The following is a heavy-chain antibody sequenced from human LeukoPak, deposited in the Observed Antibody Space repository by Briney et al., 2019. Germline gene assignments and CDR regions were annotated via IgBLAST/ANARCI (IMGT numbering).Heavy chain of an antibody. CDR1: GFTFSSYS. CDR3: ARDPYDSSGYYEN. Sequence: GGSLRLSCAASGFTFSSYSMNWVRQAPGKGLEWVPSISSSSSYIYYADSVKGRFTISRDNAKNSLYLQVNSLRAEDTAVYYCARDPYDSSGYYENWGQGTLVTVSS. J-gene: IGHJ4*02. D-gene: IGHD3-22*01. CDR2: ISSSSSYI. V-gene: IGHV3-21*01.